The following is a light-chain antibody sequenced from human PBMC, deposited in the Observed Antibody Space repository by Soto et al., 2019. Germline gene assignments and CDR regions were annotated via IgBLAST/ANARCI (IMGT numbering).Light chain of an antibody. V-gene: IGKV3-20*01. Sequence: EIVLTPSPCTLSLSPGERATLSCMAIQSVISSYLAWYQQKPGQAPRLLIYGSSSRATGIPDRFSGSGSGTDFTLTISRLEPEDFAVYYCQHYGSSPKTFGQGTKVDI. CDR1: QSVISSY. J-gene: IGKJ1*01. CDR3: QHYGSSPKT. CDR2: GSS.